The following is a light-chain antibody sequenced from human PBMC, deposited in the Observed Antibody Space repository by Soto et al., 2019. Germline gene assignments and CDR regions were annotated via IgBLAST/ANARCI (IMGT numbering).Light chain of an antibody. CDR1: QSVSFN. J-gene: IGKJ1*01. CDR2: GAS. Sequence: EIVIAQSSATLSVSPGERVTLSCRASQSVSFNLVWYQQKRGQAPRLLIYGASSRATGIPDRFSGSGSGTDFTLTISRLEPEDFAVYYCQQYGSSLWTFGQGTKVDIK. CDR3: QQYGSSLWT. V-gene: IGKV3-20*01.